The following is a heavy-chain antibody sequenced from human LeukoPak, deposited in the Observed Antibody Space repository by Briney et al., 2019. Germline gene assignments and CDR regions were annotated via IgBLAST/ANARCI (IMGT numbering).Heavy chain of an antibody. CDR3: ARGIEGSHYYYYMDV. CDR2: MSPNSGNT. V-gene: IGHV1-8*03. J-gene: IGHJ6*03. CDR1: GYTFTSYD. D-gene: IGHD3-10*01. Sequence: ASVKVPCKASGYTFTSYDINWVRQATGQGLEWMGWMSPNSGNTGYAQKFQGRVTITRNTSISTAYMELSSLRSEDTAVYYCARGIEGSHYYYYMDVWGKGTTVTVSS.